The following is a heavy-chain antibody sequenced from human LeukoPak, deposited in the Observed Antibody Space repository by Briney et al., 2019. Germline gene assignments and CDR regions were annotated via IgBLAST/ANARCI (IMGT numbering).Heavy chain of an antibody. V-gene: IGHV4-59*08. CDR1: GGSISSYY. CDR2: IYYRGST. Sequence: SETLLLTCTVSGGSISSYYWSWIREPPGKGLEWIGYIYYRGSTNYNPSLKSRVTISVDTSKNQFSLTLSSVTAADTSVYYCGSTKQNTSHAVSVKSRLHNSKKQFSLKLSSVTAADTAVYYCARHRRRDFSSQGAFNIWGQGTLVTVSS. D-gene: IGHD3-10*01. CDR3: GSTKQNTSHAVSVKSRLHNSKKQFSLKLSSVTAADTAVYYCARHRRRDFSSQGAFNI. J-gene: IGHJ3*02.